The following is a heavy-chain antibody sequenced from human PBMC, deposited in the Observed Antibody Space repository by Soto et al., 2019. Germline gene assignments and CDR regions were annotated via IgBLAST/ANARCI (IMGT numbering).Heavy chain of an antibody. CDR1: GFSFTGHG. Sequence: QVQLVESGGGVVQPGRSLRLSCAASGFSFTGHGMHWVSQAPGKGLEWVALIYDDGSDEYYADSVKGRFSISRDNSKNMVYLQMNSLRAEDTAVYYCARDRGTPSSNMWPVPGTYFDYWGQGTLVTVSS. CDR3: ARDRGTPSSNMWPVPGTYFDY. D-gene: IGHD1-7*01. V-gene: IGHV3-33*01. J-gene: IGHJ4*02. CDR2: IYDDGSDE.